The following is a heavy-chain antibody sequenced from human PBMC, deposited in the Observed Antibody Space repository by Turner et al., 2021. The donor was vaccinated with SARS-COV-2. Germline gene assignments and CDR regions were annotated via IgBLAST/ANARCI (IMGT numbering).Heavy chain of an antibody. CDR3: ARGYYDSSGYRNWFDP. D-gene: IGHD3-22*01. CDR1: GFTFSSYD. J-gene: IGHJ5*02. CDR2: IGTAGDT. V-gene: IGHV3-13*04. Sequence: EVQLVESGGGLVQPGGSLRLSCAASGFTFSSYDMHWVRQATGKGLEWVSAIGTAGDTDYPGSVKGRFTISRENAKNSLYLQMNSLRAGDTAVYYCARGYYDSSGYRNWFDPWGQGTLVTVSS.